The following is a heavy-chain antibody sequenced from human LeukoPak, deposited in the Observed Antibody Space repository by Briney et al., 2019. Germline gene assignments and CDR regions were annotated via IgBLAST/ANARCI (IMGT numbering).Heavy chain of an antibody. CDR3: ARQRGDIVATRDYGMDV. CDR2: IYYSGST. CDR1: GGSISSYY. D-gene: IGHD5-12*01. J-gene: IGHJ6*02. Sequence: SETLSLTCTVSGGSISSYYWSWLRQPPGKGLEWVGYIYYSGSTNYNPSLKSRVTISGDTSKNQFSLKLSSVTAADTAVYYCARQRGDIVATRDYGMDVWGQGTTVTVSS. V-gene: IGHV4-59*08.